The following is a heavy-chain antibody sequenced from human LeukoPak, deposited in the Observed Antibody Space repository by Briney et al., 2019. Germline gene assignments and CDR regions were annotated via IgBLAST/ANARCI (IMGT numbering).Heavy chain of an antibody. CDR3: VSPRGFSYGYFDY. V-gene: IGHV4-39*01. CDR1: GGSISSSSAY. J-gene: IGHJ4*02. D-gene: IGHD5-18*01. CDR2: IYYSKNT. Sequence: SETLSLTCTVSGGSISSSSAYWGRIRQPPGKGLEWIGSIYYSKNTYYNPSLKSRVTISADTSKNQFSLTLGSVSATDTAVYYCVSPRGFSYGYFDYWGQGTLVTVSS.